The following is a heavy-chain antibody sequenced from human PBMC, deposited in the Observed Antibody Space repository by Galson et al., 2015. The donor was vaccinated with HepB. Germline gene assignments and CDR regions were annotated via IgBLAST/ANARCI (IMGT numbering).Heavy chain of an antibody. CDR3: ARAWLRWYLEIGAFDI. J-gene: IGHJ3*02. CDR1: GFTFSSYS. Sequence: SLRLSCAASGFTFSSYSMNWVRQAPGKGLEWVSYISSSSSTIYYADSVKGRFTIPRDNAKNSLYLQMNSLRDEDTAVYYCARAWLRWYLEIGAFDIWGQGTMVTVSS. V-gene: IGHV3-48*02. D-gene: IGHD4-23*01. CDR2: ISSSSSTI.